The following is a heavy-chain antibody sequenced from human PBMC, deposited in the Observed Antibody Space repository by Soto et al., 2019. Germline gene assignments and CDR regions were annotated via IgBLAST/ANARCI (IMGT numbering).Heavy chain of an antibody. D-gene: IGHD5-12*01. CDR2: INPHSGDT. CDR1: GYTFTDSY. CDR3: ARGRTINYYGIDV. J-gene: IGHJ6*04. Sequence: ASVKVSCKASGYTFTDSYIHWVRQAPGQRLEWMGWINPHSGDTHYAENFQGTITVTRDTSTSTAYMEMTGLRSDDTAVYYCARGRTINYYGIDVWGVGPPVAVSS. V-gene: IGHV1-2*02.